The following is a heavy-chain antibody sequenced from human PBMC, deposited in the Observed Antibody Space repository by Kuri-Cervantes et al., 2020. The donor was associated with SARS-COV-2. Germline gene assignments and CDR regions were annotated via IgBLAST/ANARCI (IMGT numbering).Heavy chain of an antibody. CDR2: IRYDGSNK. CDR1: GFTFSSYG. CDR3: ATEYSYHDAFDI. J-gene: IGHJ3*02. V-gene: IGHV3-30*02. Sequence: GGSLRLSCAASGFTFSSYGMHWVRQAPGKGLEWVAFIRYDGSNKYYADSVKGRFTISRHNSKNALYLQMNSLRAEDTAVYYCATEYSYHDAFDIWGQGTMVTVSS. D-gene: IGHD5-18*01.